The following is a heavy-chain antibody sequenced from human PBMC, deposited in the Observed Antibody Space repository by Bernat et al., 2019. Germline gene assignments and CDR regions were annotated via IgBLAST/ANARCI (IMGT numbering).Heavy chain of an antibody. CDR3: ARIAARLDAFDI. J-gene: IGHJ3*02. CDR1: GGSFSGYY. CDR2: INHSGST. Sequence: QVQLQQWGAGLLKPSETLSLTCAVYGGSFSGYYWSWTRQPPGKGLEWIGEINHSGSTNYNPSLKSRVTISVDTSKNQFSLKLSSVTAADTAVDYCARIAARLDAFDIWGQGTMVTVSS. V-gene: IGHV4-34*01. D-gene: IGHD6-6*01.